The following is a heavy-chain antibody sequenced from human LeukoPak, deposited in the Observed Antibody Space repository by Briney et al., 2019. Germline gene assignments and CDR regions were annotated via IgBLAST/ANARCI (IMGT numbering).Heavy chain of an antibody. CDR3: AKVEASGIAVAGTQGSFFDF. Sequence: GGSLRLSCAPSGFTFSRYGMHWVRQAPGEGLEWLASIRYDESNKYYADSLKGRFTISRDNSRDTLYLQMNSLRAEDTAVYYCAKVEASGIAVAGTQGSFFDFWGQGTLVTVSS. CDR1: GFTFSRYG. CDR2: IRYDESNK. J-gene: IGHJ4*02. V-gene: IGHV3-30*02. D-gene: IGHD6-19*01.